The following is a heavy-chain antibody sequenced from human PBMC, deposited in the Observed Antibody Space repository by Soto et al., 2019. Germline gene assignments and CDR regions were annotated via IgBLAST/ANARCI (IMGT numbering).Heavy chain of an antibody. Sequence: ASVKVSCRAPGYTLNTYYMHWVRQAPGQGPEWMGIINPRGGGTTYAQNFQDRVTMTSDTSSSTVYMELSSLRSEDTAVYYCARGGGFSPYYYNLDVWGQGTTVTVSS. J-gene: IGHJ6*02. D-gene: IGHD2-15*01. CDR2: INPRGGGT. CDR1: GYTLNTYY. CDR3: ARGGGFSPYYYNLDV. V-gene: IGHV1-46*02.